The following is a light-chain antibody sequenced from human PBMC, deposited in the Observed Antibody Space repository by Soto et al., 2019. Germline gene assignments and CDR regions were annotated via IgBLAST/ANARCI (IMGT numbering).Light chain of an antibody. CDR3: RSYDSSLSAVV. Sequence: QSVLTQPPSVSGAPGQRVTISCTGSSSNIGAGYDVHWYQQLPGTAPKLLIYVNSNRPSGVPDRFSGSKSGTSASLAITGLQAEDEADYYCRSYDSSLSAVVFGGGTKVTVL. J-gene: IGLJ2*01. CDR1: SSNIGAGYD. V-gene: IGLV1-40*01. CDR2: VNS.